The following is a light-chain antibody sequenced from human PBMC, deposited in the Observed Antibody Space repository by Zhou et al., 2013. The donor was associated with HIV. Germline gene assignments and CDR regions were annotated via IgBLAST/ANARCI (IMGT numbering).Light chain of an antibody. V-gene: IGKV3-11*01. J-gene: IGKJ5*01. CDR1: QSVSSY. CDR3: QQRSDWPIT. Sequence: EIVLTQSPGTLSLSPGERATLSCRASQSVSSYLAWYQQNPGQAPRLLIYGASTRATGIPDRFSGSGSGTDFTLTISSLEPEDFAVYYCQQRSDWPITFGQGTRLEI. CDR2: GAS.